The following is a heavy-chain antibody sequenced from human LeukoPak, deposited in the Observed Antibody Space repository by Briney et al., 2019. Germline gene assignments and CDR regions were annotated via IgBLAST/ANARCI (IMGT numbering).Heavy chain of an antibody. CDR3: ARAPVAGPFYD. D-gene: IGHD6-19*01. Sequence: PGGSLRLSCAASGFTVSSNYMSWVRQAPGKGLEWVSVIYSGGSTYYADSVKGRVTISRDNSQNKLYLQMNSLRAEDTAVYYCARAPVAGPFYDWGQGTLVTVSS. CDR2: IYSGGST. J-gene: IGHJ4*02. V-gene: IGHV3-66*01. CDR1: GFTVSSNY.